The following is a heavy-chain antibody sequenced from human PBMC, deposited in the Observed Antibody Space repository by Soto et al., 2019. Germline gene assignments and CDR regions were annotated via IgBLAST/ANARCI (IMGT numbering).Heavy chain of an antibody. Sequence: QVQLQESGPGLVKPSQTLSLTCTVSGGSISSGDYYWSWIRQPPGKGLEWIGYIYYSGSTYYNPSHKSRVTRSVDTSKNQFSLELSSVTAADTAVYYCAREGGIVGATTVDYWGQGTLVTVSS. D-gene: IGHD1-26*01. V-gene: IGHV4-30-4*01. CDR1: GGSISSGDYY. J-gene: IGHJ4*02. CDR3: AREGGIVGATTVDY. CDR2: IYYSGST.